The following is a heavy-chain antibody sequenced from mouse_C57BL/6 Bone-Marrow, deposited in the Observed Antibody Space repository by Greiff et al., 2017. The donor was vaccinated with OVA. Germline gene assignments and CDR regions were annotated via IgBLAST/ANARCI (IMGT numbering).Heavy chain of an antibody. CDR3: AKRYDDGSDWYFDV. D-gene: IGHD1-1*01. J-gene: IGHJ1*03. CDR1: GFSLTSYG. Sequence: VQLQQSGPGLVAPSQSLSITCTVSGFSLTSYGVSWVRQPPGKGLEWLGVFWGDGSTTYHSAIITSLSISKDNSKSKVFLKLNSVQTDDTATYYCAKRYDDGSDWYFDVWGTGTTVTVA. CDR2: FWGDGST. V-gene: IGHV2-3*01.